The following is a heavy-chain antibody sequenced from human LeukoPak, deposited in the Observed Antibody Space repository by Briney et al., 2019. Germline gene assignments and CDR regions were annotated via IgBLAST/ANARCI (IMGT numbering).Heavy chain of an antibody. CDR2: IYYSGST. CDR1: GGSISSSSYY. CDR3: ARATSSKAFDY. V-gene: IGHV4-61*05. J-gene: IGHJ4*02. Sequence: SETLSLTCTVSGGSISSSSYYWGWIRQPPGKGLEWIGYIYYSGSTNYNPSLKSRVTISVDTSKNQFSLKLSSVTAADTAVYYCARATSSKAFDYWGQGTLVTVSS.